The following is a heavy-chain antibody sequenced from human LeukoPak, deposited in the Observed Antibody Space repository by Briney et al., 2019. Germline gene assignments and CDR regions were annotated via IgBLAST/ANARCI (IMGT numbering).Heavy chain of an antibody. CDR2: INPSGGST. D-gene: IGHD3-10*01. CDR1: GYTFASYS. CDR3: ARRGDSFDI. V-gene: IGHV1-46*01. J-gene: IGHJ3*02. Sequence: ASVKVSCKASGYTFASYSMHWVRQAPGQGLEWMGIINPSGGSTYAQKFQGRVTMTRDTSTSTVYMELSSLRSEDAAVYYCARRGDSFDIWGQGTEVTVSS.